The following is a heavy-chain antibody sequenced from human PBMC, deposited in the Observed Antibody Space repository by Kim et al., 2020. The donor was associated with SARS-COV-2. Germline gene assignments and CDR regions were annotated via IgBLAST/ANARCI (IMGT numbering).Heavy chain of an antibody. J-gene: IGHJ4*02. D-gene: IGHD4-17*01. CDR1: GFTFSSYW. V-gene: IGHV3-7*01. CDR3: ARDEYGQSNYFDY. Sequence: GGSLRLSCAASGFTFSSYWMSWVRQAPGKGLEWVANIKQDGSEKYYVDSVKGRFTISRDNDKNSLYLQMNSLRAEDTAVYYCARDEYGQSNYFDYWGQGTLVTVSS. CDR2: IKQDGSEK.